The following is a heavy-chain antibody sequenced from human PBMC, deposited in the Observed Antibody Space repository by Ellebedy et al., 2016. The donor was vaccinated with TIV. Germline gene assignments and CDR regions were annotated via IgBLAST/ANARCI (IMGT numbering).Heavy chain of an antibody. CDR2: IWYDGSNK. D-gene: IGHD3-22*01. J-gene: IGHJ4*02. Sequence: GESLKISCAASGFTFSSYAMHWVRQAPGKGLEWVAVIWYDGSNKYYADSVKGRFTISRDNSKNTLYLQMNSLRAEDTAVYYCARDIGGYSHIFDNWGQGTLVTVSS. CDR1: GFTFSSYA. CDR3: ARDIGGYSHIFDN. V-gene: IGHV3-33*08.